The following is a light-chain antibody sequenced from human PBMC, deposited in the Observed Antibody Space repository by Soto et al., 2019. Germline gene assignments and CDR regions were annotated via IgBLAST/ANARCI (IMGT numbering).Light chain of an antibody. CDR1: QTISSSS. J-gene: IGKJ5*01. V-gene: IGKV3-20*01. CDR3: QQYGRS. Sequence: IVLTQSPGTLSLSPGERATLSCRASQTISSSSLAWYQQKGGQAPRLLIYGASSRATGIPDRFSGSGSGTDFTLTISRLEPDDFAVYYCQQYGRSFGQGTRLEIK. CDR2: GAS.